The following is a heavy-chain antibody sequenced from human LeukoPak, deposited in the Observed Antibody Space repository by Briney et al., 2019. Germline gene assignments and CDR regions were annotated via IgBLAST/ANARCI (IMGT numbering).Heavy chain of an antibody. D-gene: IGHD3-22*01. CDR1: GGSISSYY. CDR2: IYTSGST. V-gene: IGHV4-4*07. CDR3: ARASSGYYRAYYFDY. Sequence: PSETLPLTCTVSGGSISSYYWSWIRQPAGKGLEWIGRIYTSGSTNYNPSLKSRVTMSVDTSKNQFSLKLSSVTAADTAVYCCARASSGYYRAYYFDYWGQGTLVTVSS. J-gene: IGHJ4*02.